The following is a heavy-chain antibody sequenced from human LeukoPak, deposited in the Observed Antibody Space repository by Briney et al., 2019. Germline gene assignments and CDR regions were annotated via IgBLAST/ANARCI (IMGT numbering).Heavy chain of an antibody. V-gene: IGHV3-74*01. Sequence: GGSLRLSCAASGFAFNTYWMHWVRHVPGKGLVWVSRIRGDGTNPIYADSVKGRFTISRDNAKKTLYLQMNSLRAEDTAVYYCARDTYYAPXXXWGQGXLXTVSS. CDR1: GFAFNTYW. J-gene: IGHJ5*02. D-gene: IGHD2/OR15-2a*01. CDR2: IRGDGTNP. CDR3: ARDTYYAPXXX.